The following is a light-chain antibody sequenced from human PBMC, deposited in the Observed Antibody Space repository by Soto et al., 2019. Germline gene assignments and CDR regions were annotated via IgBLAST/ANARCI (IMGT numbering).Light chain of an antibody. CDR3: CSFAGSTAVV. CDR1: SSDVGGYNF. Sequence: QSVLTQPRSVSGSPGQSVTISCTGTSSDVGGYNFVSWYQQHPGKVPKLLIYDVTKRPSGVSDRFSGSKSGNTASLTISGLQADDEADYYCCSFAGSTAVVVGAGTKLTVL. V-gene: IGLV2-11*01. J-gene: IGLJ1*01. CDR2: DVT.